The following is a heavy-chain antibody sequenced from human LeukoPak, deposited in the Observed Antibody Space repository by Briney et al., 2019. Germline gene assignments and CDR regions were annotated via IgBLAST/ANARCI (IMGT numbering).Heavy chain of an antibody. CDR1: GGSINSNSYY. CDR2: IYYSGST. Sequence: PSETLSLTCTVSGGSINSNSYYWGWVRQPPGKGLEWIGCIYYSGSTYYNPPLKSRVTISVDTSKIQFSLKLSSVTAADTAVYYCARNKYYYGSGNYGVPNWFDPWGQGTLVTVSS. D-gene: IGHD3-10*01. CDR3: ARNKYYYGSGNYGVPNWFDP. V-gene: IGHV4-39*01. J-gene: IGHJ5*02.